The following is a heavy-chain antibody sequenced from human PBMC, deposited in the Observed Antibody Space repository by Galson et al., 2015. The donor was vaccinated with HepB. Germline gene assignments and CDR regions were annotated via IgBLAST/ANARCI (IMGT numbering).Heavy chain of an antibody. Sequence: SLRLSCAASGFTFSSYAMHWVRQAPGKGLEWVAVISYDGSNKYYADSVKGRFTVSRDNSKNTVYLQMISLRDVDTAMYYCAKDPDFDFYSEESTTFDYWGRGTLVTVSS. CDR3: AKDPDFDFYSEESTTFDY. CDR2: ISYDGSNK. V-gene: IGHV3-30*04. CDR1: GFTFSSYA. J-gene: IGHJ4*02. D-gene: IGHD3-3*01.